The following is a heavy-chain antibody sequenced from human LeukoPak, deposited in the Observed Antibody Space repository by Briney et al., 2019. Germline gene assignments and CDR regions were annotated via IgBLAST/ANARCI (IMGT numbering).Heavy chain of an antibody. CDR2: IRGKAYGGTT. Sequence: GGSLRLSCTTSGFTFGDYAMAWVRQTPGKGLECVGSIRGKAYGGTTEYAASVKGRFTISRDDSRSIAYLQMHSLKIEDTAVYYCTRWRVTSMLYSWGEGTLVTVSS. CDR3: TRWRVTSMLYS. CDR1: GFTFGDYA. J-gene: IGHJ4*02. V-gene: IGHV3-49*04. D-gene: IGHD2/OR15-2a*01.